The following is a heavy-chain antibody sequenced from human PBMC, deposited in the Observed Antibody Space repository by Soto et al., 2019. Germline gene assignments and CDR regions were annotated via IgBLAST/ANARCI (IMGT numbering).Heavy chain of an antibody. CDR3: AKVSRKGSAIDFDY. J-gene: IGHJ4*02. CDR1: GYTFSNYD. CDR2: VNPNNGDT. D-gene: IGHD3-10*01. Sequence: QVQLVQSGAELKKPGASVKVSCKASGYTFSNYDMNWVRQATGQGPEWIGWVNPNNGDTGYAQKFQGRVTLTTDISTTTGYMELTSLRAKETAIYYCAKVSRKGSAIDFDYWGQGTLITVSS. V-gene: IGHV1-8*01.